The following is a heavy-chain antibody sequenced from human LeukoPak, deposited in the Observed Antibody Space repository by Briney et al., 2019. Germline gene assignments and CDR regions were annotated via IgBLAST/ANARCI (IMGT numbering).Heavy chain of an antibody. CDR1: GFTFSSYA. CDR3: ARDGIAAAGSHYYYGMDV. V-gene: IGHV3-30-3*01. J-gene: IGHJ6*02. D-gene: IGHD6-13*01. Sequence: PGGSLRLSCAASGFTFSSYAMHWVRQAPGKGLEWVAVISYDGSNKYYADSVKGRFTISRDNSKNTLYLQMNSLRAEDTAVYYCARDGIAAAGSHYYYGMDVWGQGTTVTVSS. CDR2: ISYDGSNK.